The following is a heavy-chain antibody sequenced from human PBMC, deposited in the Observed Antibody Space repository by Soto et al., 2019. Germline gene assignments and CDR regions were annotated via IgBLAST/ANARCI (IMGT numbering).Heavy chain of an antibody. CDR3: ARGYYDILTGYWPPYYFDY. Sequence: GGSLRLSCAASGFTFSSYGMHWVRQAPGKGLEWVAVIWYDGSNKYYADSVKGRFTISRDNSKNTLYLQMNSLRAEDTAVYYCARGYYDILTGYWPPYYFDYWGQGTLVTVSS. J-gene: IGHJ4*02. CDR2: IWYDGSNK. CDR1: GFTFSSYG. V-gene: IGHV3-33*01. D-gene: IGHD3-9*01.